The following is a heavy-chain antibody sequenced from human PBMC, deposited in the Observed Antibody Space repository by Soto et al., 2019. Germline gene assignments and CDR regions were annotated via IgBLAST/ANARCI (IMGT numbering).Heavy chain of an antibody. CDR3: ARDRVVAGIGEVHY. D-gene: IGHD6-19*01. Sequence: GSLRISCAASGFTFSSSAMHWIPQAPGKWPEWVADISNYETNKCAVESVKGRFTISRDNSKSTLYLQMDSLRPEDTAVYYCARDRVVAGIGEVHYWGQGT. V-gene: IGHV3-30-3*01. J-gene: IGHJ4*02. CDR1: GFTFSSSA. CDR2: ISNYETNK.